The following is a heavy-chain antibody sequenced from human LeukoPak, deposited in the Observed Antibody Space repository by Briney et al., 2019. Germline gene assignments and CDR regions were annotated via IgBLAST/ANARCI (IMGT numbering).Heavy chain of an antibody. CDR1: GFTFSNYW. V-gene: IGHV3-74*01. Sequence: GGSLRLSCAASGFTFSNYWMHWVRQAPGKGLVWVSRINSDGSSTSYADSVKGRFTISRDNAKNTLYLQMNSLRAEDTAVYYCARGVYYDSSGYYYVHLPQVYWGQGTLVTVSS. D-gene: IGHD3-22*01. CDR2: INSDGSST. CDR3: ARGVYYDSSGYYYVHLPQVY. J-gene: IGHJ4*02.